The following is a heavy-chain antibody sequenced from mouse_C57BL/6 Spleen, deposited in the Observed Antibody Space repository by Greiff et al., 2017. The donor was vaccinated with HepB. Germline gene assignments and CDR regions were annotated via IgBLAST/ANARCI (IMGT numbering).Heavy chain of an antibody. CDR2: IYPSDSET. CDR3: ARRAVVARGYFDV. Sequence: QVHVKQPGAELVRPGSSVKLSCKASGYTFTSYWMDWVKQRPGQGLEWIGNIYPSDSETHYNQKFKDKATLTVDKSSSTAYMQLSSLTSEDSAVYYCARRAVVARGYFDVWGTGTTVTVSS. CDR1: GYTFTSYW. J-gene: IGHJ1*03. D-gene: IGHD1-1*01. V-gene: IGHV1-61*01.